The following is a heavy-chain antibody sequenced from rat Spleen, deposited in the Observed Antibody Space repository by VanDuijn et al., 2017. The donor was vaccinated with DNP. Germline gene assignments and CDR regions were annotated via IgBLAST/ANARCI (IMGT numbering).Heavy chain of an antibody. V-gene: IGHV5-22*01. D-gene: IGHD4-1*01. J-gene: IGHJ2*01. Sequence: EVQLVASGGGLVQPGRSLKLSCAASGFTFSDYYMAWVRQAPTKGLEWVAYISYDGRSNYRGDSVKGRFTISRDNAKSTLYLQMNSLRSEDMATYYCARHVLPLRVWDYWGQGVMVTVSS. CDR3: ARHVLPLRVWDY. CDR2: ISYDGRSN. CDR1: GFTFSDYY.